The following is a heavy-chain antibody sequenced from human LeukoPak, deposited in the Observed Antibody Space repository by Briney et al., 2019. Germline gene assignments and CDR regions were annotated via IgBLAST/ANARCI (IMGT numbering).Heavy chain of an antibody. J-gene: IGHJ5*02. V-gene: IGHV3-23*01. CDR1: GFTFSSYG. CDR2: ISGSGGST. CDR3: AKDLDRRSSAGNWFDP. Sequence: PGGSLRLSCAASGFTFSSYGMSWVRQAPGKGLEWVSAISGSGGSTYYADSVKGRFTISRDNSKNTLYLQMNSLRAEDTAVYYCAKDLDRRSSAGNWFDPWGQGTLVTVSS. D-gene: IGHD6-25*01.